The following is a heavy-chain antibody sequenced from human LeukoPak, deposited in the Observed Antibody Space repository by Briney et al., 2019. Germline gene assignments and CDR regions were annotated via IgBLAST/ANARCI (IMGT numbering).Heavy chain of an antibody. Sequence: GGSLRLSCAASGFTFSSYAMHWVRQAPGKGLEWVAVISYDGSNKYYADSVKGRFTISRDNSKNTLYLQMNSLRAEDTAVYYCARDLLYDYVWGSYRYYYYYMDVWGKGTTVTVSS. J-gene: IGHJ6*03. CDR2: ISYDGSNK. V-gene: IGHV3-30*04. CDR3: ARDLLYDYVWGSYRYYYYYMDV. D-gene: IGHD3-16*02. CDR1: GFTFSSYA.